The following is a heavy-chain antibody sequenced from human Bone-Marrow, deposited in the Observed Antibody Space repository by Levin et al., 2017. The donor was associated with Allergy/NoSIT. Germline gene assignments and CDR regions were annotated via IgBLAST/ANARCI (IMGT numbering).Heavy chain of an antibody. D-gene: IGHD6-19*01. Sequence: SETLSLTCTVSGGSLSTYYWSWIRQPPGKGLEWIASIHYSGNANYNPSLKSRVTISVDTSKSQFSLKLSPVTAADTAVYYGARVGGQWPGYDYGLHVWGQGTTVTVSS. CDR3: ARVGGQWPGYDYGLHV. CDR2: IHYSGNA. V-gene: IGHV4-59*01. J-gene: IGHJ6*02. CDR1: GGSLSTYY.